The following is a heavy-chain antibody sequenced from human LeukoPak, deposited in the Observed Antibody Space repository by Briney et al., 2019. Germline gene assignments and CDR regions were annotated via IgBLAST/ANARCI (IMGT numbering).Heavy chain of an antibody. CDR1: GFIFSSYS. CDR2: ISSSSIYI. Sequence: GGSLRLSCAASGFIFSSYSMNWIRQAPGKGLEWVSSISSSSIYIYYADSVKGRFTISRDNAKNSLSLQMNSVRAEDTAVYYCARGGEPVGFDYWGQGTLVTVSS. D-gene: IGHD1-26*01. CDR3: ARGGEPVGFDY. J-gene: IGHJ4*02. V-gene: IGHV3-21*01.